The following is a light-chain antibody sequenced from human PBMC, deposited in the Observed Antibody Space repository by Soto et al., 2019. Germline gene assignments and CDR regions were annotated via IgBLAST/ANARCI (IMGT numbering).Light chain of an antibody. CDR2: SVT. J-gene: IGLJ1*01. Sequence: QSVLTQPRSVSGSPGQSVTISCSGTNSDVGGYNSVAWYQQKPGEAPKLLLYSVTKRPSGVPDRFSGSKSGNMASLIISGLQAEDEADYYCCSYAGSSTNYVFGTGTKVIVL. V-gene: IGLV2-11*01. CDR3: CSYAGSSTNYV. CDR1: NSDVGGYNS.